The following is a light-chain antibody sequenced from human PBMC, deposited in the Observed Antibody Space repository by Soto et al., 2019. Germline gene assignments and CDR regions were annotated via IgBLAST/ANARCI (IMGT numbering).Light chain of an antibody. V-gene: IGKV3-15*01. CDR3: QQYNNWPLYT. CDR1: QSVSSN. J-gene: IGKJ2*01. Sequence: EIVMTQSPATLSVSTGERATLSCRASQSVSSNLAWYQQKPGQAPRLLIYGASTRATGIPARFSGSGSGTEFTLTISSLHSEDFAVYYCQQYNNWPLYTFGQGTKLEIK. CDR2: GAS.